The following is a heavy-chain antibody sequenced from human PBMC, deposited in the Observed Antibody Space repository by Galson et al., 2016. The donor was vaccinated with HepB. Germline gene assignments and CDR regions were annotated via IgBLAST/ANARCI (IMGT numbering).Heavy chain of an antibody. CDR1: GFTFSNYA. CDR3: TREHLERHTGLDF. V-gene: IGHV3-30-3*01. D-gene: IGHD1-1*01. CDR2: VSSDGYNE. J-gene: IGHJ4*02. Sequence: SLRLSCAASGFTFSNYAMHWVRQAPGKGLEWVAVVSSDGYNEYYVHSVKGLFTISRDNSKNTLYLQMNSLRGEDTAVYYCTREHLERHTGLDFWGRGTLATVSS.